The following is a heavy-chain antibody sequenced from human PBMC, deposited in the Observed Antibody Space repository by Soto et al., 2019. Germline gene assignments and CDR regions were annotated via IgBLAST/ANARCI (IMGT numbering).Heavy chain of an antibody. V-gene: IGHV1-69*13. CDR1: RGTINSCA. D-gene: IGHD6-6*01. Sequence: GAPVTFSCKASRGTINSCAISWVRPAPGQGLEWMGGIIPIFGTANYAQKFQVRVTITADESTSTAYMELSSLRSEDTAVYYCARGNGRIAARPPYYYGMDVWGQGTTVTVSS. J-gene: IGHJ6*02. CDR2: IIPIFGTA. CDR3: ARGNGRIAARPPYYYGMDV.